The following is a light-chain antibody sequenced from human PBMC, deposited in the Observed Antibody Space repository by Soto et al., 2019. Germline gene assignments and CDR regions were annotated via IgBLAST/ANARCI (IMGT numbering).Light chain of an antibody. Sequence: QSVLTQPPSASGTPGQRVTISCSGSSSNIGSNTVNWYQQLPGTAHKLLIYSNNQRPSGVRVRFSGSKSGTSASLALSGFQSEDEADYYCSAWDDGLNGPVFGGGTQLTVL. CDR3: SAWDDGLNGPV. J-gene: IGLJ2*01. V-gene: IGLV1-44*01. CDR2: SNN. CDR1: SSNIGSNT.